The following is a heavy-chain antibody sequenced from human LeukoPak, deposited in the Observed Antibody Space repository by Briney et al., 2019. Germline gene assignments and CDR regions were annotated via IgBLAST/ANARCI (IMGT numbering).Heavy chain of an antibody. D-gene: IGHD2-21*02. V-gene: IGHV3-33*08. J-gene: IGHJ4*02. CDR3: ARDIVVVTSPGDY. CDR1: GFTFSNYE. CDR2: IWNDGTNK. Sequence: PGGSLRLSCAASGFTFSNYEMNWVRQAPGEGLEWVAVIWNDGTNKYYADSVKGRFTISRDNSKNTLYLQMNSLRAEDTAVYYCARDIVVVTSPGDYWGQGTLVTVSS.